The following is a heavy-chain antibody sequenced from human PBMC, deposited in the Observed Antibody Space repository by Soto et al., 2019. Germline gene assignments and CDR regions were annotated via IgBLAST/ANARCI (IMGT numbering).Heavy chain of an antibody. Sequence: SETLSLTCAVSGDSITTNKWWSWVRQPPGKGLEWIGEVYHTGLTNYNSSLKSRVTMSVDTSKNQFSLKLTSVTAADTAMYYCARDVAVPGESDRFDQWGQGTLVTVSS. V-gene: IGHV4-4*02. D-gene: IGHD6-19*01. CDR1: GDSITTNKW. J-gene: IGHJ4*02. CDR3: ARDVAVPGESDRFDQ. CDR2: VYHTGLT.